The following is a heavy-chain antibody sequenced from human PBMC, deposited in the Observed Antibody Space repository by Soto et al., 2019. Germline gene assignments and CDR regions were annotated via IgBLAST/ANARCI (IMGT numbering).Heavy chain of an antibody. J-gene: IGHJ4*02. CDR3: AKKGGRYFDWTHFDY. V-gene: IGHV3-23*01. D-gene: IGHD3-9*01. CDR2: ISGSGGST. CDR1: GFTFSSYA. Sequence: GGSLRLSCAASGFTFSSYAMSWVRQAPGKGLEWVSAISGSGGSTYYADSVKGRFTISRDNSKNTLYLQMNSLRAEDTAVYYCAKKGGRYFDWTHFDYWGQGTLVTVSS.